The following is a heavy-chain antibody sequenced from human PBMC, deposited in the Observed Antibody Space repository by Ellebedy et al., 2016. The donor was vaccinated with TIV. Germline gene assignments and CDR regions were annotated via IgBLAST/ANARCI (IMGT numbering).Heavy chain of an antibody. CDR2: ISAYNGNT. CDR1: GYTFTSYG. D-gene: IGHD6-19*01. V-gene: IGHV1-18*01. CDR3: ARDGPSGWYSVNNWFDP. J-gene: IGHJ5*02. Sequence: AASVKVSCKASGYTFTSYGINWVRQAPGQGLEWMGRISAYNGNTHYAQKFQGRVTMTTDTSTSTAYMELRSLRSDDTAVYYCARDGPSGWYSVNNWFDPWGQGTLVTVSS.